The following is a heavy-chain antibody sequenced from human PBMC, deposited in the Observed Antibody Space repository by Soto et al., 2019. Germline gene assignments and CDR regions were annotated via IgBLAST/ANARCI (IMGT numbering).Heavy chain of an antibody. J-gene: IGHJ5*02. V-gene: IGHV1-3*01. D-gene: IGHD2-15*01. CDR1: GYTFTKYA. Sequence: QVQLVQSGAEVKKPGASLKLSCKASGYTFTKYAIHWVRQAPGQRLEWMGWINGGNGNTKYSQKFQGRVTVSRDTSASTAYMELSSLRFEDTGVYYCARGEGYCSGGTCYRCFDPWGQGTLVTVSA. CDR2: INGGNGNT. CDR3: ARGEGYCSGGTCYRCFDP.